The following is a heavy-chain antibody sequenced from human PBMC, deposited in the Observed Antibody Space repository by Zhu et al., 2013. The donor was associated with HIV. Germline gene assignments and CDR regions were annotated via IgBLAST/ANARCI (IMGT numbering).Heavy chain of an antibody. Sequence: QVQLVQSGAEVKKPGSSVKVSCKASGGTFSSYAISWVRQAPGQGLEWMGWISAYNGNTNYAQKLQGRVTMTTDTSTSTAYMELRSLRSDDTAVYYCARFNSIHVRRNGVYQYHYYGMDVWGQGTTVAVSS. CDR3: ARFNSIHVRRNGVYQYHYYGMDV. CDR2: ISAYNGNT. D-gene: IGHD2-8*01. V-gene: IGHV1-18*01. J-gene: IGHJ6*02. CDR1: GGTFSSYA.